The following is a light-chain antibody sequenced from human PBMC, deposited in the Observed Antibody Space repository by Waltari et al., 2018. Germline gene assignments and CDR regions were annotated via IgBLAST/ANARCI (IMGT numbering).Light chain of an antibody. CDR3: SSYAGSSTPVV. J-gene: IGLJ2*01. CDR1: SSDVGRYNL. CDR2: EVT. Sequence: QSALTQPASVSGSPGQSITISCTGTSSDVGRYNLVSWYQQHPGKTPKLMIFEVTKRPSGVSNRFSGSESGNTASLTISGLQAEDEADYYCSSYAGSSTPVVFGGGTKLTVL. V-gene: IGLV2-23*02.